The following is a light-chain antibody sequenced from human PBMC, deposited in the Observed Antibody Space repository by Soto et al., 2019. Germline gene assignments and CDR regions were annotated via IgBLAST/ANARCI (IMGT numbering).Light chain of an antibody. V-gene: IGLV1-44*01. J-gene: IGLJ1*01. CDR3: AAWDDRLDVYV. CDR2: STS. CDR1: TSNIGTNT. Sequence: QSVLTQSPSASGTPGQRVSISCSGSTSNIGTNTVSWYQHVPGTAPKLLIYSTSQRSSGVPGRFSGSKSGASASLSISGLQSEDEADYYCAAWDDRLDVYVFGTGTKVTVL.